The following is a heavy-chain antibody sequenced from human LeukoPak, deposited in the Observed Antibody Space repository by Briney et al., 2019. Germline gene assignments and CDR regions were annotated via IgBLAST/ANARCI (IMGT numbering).Heavy chain of an antibody. D-gene: IGHD5-24*01. Sequence: GASVKVSCKASGYTFTNSYIHWVRQAPGQVLEWIGLINPDGGNTNYAQNFQGRVTLTRDTSTSTVYMELSSLRSEDKAIYYCARIRDGYNDAYDLWGQGTVVTVPS. CDR1: GYTFTNSY. CDR2: INPDGGNT. CDR3: ARIRDGYNDAYDL. J-gene: IGHJ3*01. V-gene: IGHV1-46*01.